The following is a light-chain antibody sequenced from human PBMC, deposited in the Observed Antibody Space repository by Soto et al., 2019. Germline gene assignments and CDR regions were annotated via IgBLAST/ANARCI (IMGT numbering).Light chain of an antibody. CDR3: QQYNNWPIT. CDR1: QNIMSN. V-gene: IGKV3-15*01. CDR2: DAS. J-gene: IGKJ5*01. Sequence: IVVTQSPAPLSLSAGKRATLSCRASQNIMSNLAWYQQKPGQTPRLLIYDASTRATGIPARFSGSGSGTEFTLTISLQSEDFAVYFCQQYNNWPITFGQGTRLEIK.